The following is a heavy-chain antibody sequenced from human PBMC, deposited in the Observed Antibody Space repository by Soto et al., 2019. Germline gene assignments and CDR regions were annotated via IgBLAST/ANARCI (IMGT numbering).Heavy chain of an antibody. Sequence: KTSETLSLTCTVSGGSISSYYWSWIRQPPGKGLEWIGYIYYSGSTNYNPSLKSRVTISVDTSKNQFSLKLSSVTAADTAVYYCAREGGDSSFSGPNDAFDIWGQGTMITVS. V-gene: IGHV4-59*01. J-gene: IGHJ3*02. D-gene: IGHD6-13*01. CDR2: IYYSGST. CDR1: GGSISSYY. CDR3: AREGGDSSFSGPNDAFDI.